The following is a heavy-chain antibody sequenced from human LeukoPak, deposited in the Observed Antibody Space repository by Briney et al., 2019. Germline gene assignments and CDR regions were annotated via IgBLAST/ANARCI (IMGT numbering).Heavy chain of an antibody. CDR3: AIDPRRGLWFWDY. CDR1: GFTFSSYW. V-gene: IGHV3-74*01. CDR2: INSDGSST. D-gene: IGHD3-10*01. J-gene: IGHJ4*02. Sequence: PGGSLRLSCAASGFTFSSYWMHWVRQAPGKGLVWVSRINSDGSSTSYADSVKGRFTISRDNAKNTLYLQMNSLRAEDTAVYYCAIDPRRGLWFWDYWGQGTLVTVSS.